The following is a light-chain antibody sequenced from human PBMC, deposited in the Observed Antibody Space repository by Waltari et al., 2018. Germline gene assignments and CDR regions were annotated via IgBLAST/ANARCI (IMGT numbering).Light chain of an antibody. CDR2: LNSDGSH. V-gene: IGLV4-69*01. Sequence: QLVLTQSPSASASLGASVKLTCTLSSGHSDYAIAWHQQQPGKGPRYLVKLNSDGSHNTGDGIPDRFSGSSSGAERYLTISSLQSEDEADYYCHAWRSGILVFAGGTKLTVL. CDR3: HAWRSGILV. J-gene: IGLJ2*01. CDR1: SGHSDYA.